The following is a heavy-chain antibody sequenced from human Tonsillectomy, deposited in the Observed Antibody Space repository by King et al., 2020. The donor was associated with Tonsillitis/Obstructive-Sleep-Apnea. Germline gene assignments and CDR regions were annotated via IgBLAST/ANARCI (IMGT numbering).Heavy chain of an antibody. J-gene: IGHJ6*03. D-gene: IGHD5-18*01. Sequence: QLVQSGAEVKKPGSSVKVSCKASGDTFSSYAITWVRQAPGQGLEWMGRIIPIVDIANYAQNFQGRVTITADKSTSTAYMELSSLRSDDTAVYFCARGPAMASDTYSYYMDVWGKGTTVTVSS. CDR3: ARGPAMASDTYSYYMDV. CDR2: IIPIVDIA. V-gene: IGHV1-69*04. CDR1: GDTFSSYA.